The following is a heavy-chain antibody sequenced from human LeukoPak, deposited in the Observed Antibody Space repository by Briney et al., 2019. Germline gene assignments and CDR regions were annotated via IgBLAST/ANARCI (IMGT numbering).Heavy chain of an antibody. Sequence: GGSLGLSCAASGFTFSSYEMNWVRQAPGKGLEWVSYITSSGSSIYYADSVRGRFTMSRDNAKNSLYLQMNSLRAEDTAVYYCARELGGFNWFDPWGQGTLVTVSS. CDR2: ITSSGSSI. D-gene: IGHD3-16*01. CDR3: ARELGGFNWFDP. V-gene: IGHV3-48*03. J-gene: IGHJ5*02. CDR1: GFTFSSYE.